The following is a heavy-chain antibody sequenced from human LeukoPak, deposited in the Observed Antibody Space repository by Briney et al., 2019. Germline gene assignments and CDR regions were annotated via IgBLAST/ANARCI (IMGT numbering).Heavy chain of an antibody. J-gene: IGHJ4*02. V-gene: IGHV3-23*01. CDR3: ATRSGYYQFDY. CDR2: ISDSGGST. D-gene: IGHD3-22*01. CDR1: GFTFYTYA. Sequence: PGGSLRFSCAASGFTFYTYAMTWVRQAPGKGLEWVSAISDSGGSTYYADSVKGRFTISRDNSKNTLYLQMNSLRAEDTAVYYCATRSGYYQFDYWGQGTLVTVSS.